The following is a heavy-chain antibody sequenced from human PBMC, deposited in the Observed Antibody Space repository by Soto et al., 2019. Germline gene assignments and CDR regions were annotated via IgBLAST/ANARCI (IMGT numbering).Heavy chain of an antibody. J-gene: IGHJ6*02. CDR3: ARGGGYYGSGSLNYYYYYGMDV. Sequence: SETLSLTCSVAGGSIGGYGGSCLRQPQGKGLEWIGYIYNSGSTNYNPSLKSRVTISVDTSKNQFSLKLSSVTAADTAVYYCARGGGYYGSGSLNYYYYYGMDVWGQGTTVTVSS. D-gene: IGHD3-10*01. CDR1: GGSIGGYG. V-gene: IGHV4-59*01. CDR2: IYNSGST.